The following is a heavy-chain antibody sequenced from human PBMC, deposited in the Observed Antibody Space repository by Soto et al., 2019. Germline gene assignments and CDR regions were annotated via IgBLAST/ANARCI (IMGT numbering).Heavy chain of an antibody. J-gene: IGHJ3*02. Sequence: ASVKVSCKASGYTFTSYAMHWVRQAPGQRLEWMGWINAGNGNTKYSQKFQGRVTITRDTSASTAYMELSSLRSEDTAVYYCERDGGSYYGGLWAFDIWGQGTMVTVS. CDR3: ERDGGSYYGGLWAFDI. CDR2: INAGNGNT. V-gene: IGHV1-3*01. D-gene: IGHD1-26*01. CDR1: GYTFTSYA.